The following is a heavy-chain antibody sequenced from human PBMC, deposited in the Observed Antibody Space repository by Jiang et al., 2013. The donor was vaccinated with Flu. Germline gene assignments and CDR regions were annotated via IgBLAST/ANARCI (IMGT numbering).Heavy chain of an antibody. J-gene: IGHJ4*02. D-gene: IGHD3-3*01. CDR2: IYYSGST. V-gene: IGHV4-39*01. CDR3: ARQTSLRFLEWADY. Sequence: SGSGLVKPSETLSLTCTVSGGSISSSSYYWGWIRQPPGKGLEWIGSIYYSGSTYYNPSLKSRVTISVDTSRNQFSLKLSSVTAADTAVYYCARQTSLRFLEWADYWGQGTLVTVSS. CDR1: GGSISSSSYY.